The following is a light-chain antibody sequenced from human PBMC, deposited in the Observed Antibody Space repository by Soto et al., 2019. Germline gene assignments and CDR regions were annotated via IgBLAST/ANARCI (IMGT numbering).Light chain of an antibody. V-gene: IGKV3-11*01. CDR3: QQRLFT. CDR2: DAS. J-gene: IGKJ3*01. Sequence: EIVLTQSPATLSLSPGERATLSCRASQSVSSYLAWYQQKPGQAPRLLIYDASNRATGIPARFSGSWSGTDFTLTISSLEPEDFAVYYWQQRLFTFGPGTKVDIK. CDR1: QSVSSY.